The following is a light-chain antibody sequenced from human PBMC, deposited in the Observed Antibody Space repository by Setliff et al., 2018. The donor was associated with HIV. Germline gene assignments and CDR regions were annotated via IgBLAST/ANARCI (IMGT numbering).Light chain of an antibody. V-gene: IGLV2-23*02. Sequence: QSVLTQPASVSGSPGQSITISCTGTSSDVGSYNLVSWYQQHPGKAPKVMIYEVSKWPSGVSSRFSGSKSGITASLTISGLQAEDEADYYCCSYAGSYTLVFGGGTKVTVL. J-gene: IGLJ2*01. CDR2: EVS. CDR3: CSYAGSYTLV. CDR1: SSDVGSYNL.